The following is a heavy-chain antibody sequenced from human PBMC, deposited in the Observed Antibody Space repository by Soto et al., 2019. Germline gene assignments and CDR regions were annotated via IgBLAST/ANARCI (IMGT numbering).Heavy chain of an antibody. D-gene: IGHD1-20*01. Sequence: XSVKVSCNVAGYTLTELSMDWVRQAPGKGLEWMGGFDPEDGETIYAQKFQGRVTMTEDTSTDAAYMELSSLRSEDTAVYYCATGSYNWNFDYWGQGTLVTVPS. CDR2: FDPEDGET. CDR1: GYTLTELS. J-gene: IGHJ4*02. CDR3: ATGSYNWNFDY. V-gene: IGHV1-24*01.